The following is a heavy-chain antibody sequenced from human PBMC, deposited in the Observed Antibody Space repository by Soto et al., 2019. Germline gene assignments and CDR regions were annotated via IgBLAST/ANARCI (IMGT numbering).Heavy chain of an antibody. Sequence: ASVKVSCKASGYTFTGYYMHWVRQAPGQGLEWMGWISAYNGNTNYAQKLQGRVTMTTDTSTSTVYMELRSLRSDDTAVYYCARDESSYYDFWSPLSYFDYWGQGTLVTVSS. J-gene: IGHJ4*02. V-gene: IGHV1-18*04. CDR1: GYTFTGYY. D-gene: IGHD3-3*01. CDR2: ISAYNGNT. CDR3: ARDESSYYDFWSPLSYFDY.